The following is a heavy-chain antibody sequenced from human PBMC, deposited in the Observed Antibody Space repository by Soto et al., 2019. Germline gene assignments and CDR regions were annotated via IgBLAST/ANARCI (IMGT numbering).Heavy chain of an antibody. CDR2: ISGSGGST. D-gene: IGHD6-13*01. J-gene: IGHJ4*02. CDR3: AKDSEQLVLSSRPTGHY. CDR1: GFTFSSYA. V-gene: IGHV3-23*01. Sequence: EVQLLESGGGLVQPGGSLRLSCAASGFTFSSYAMSWVRQAPGKGLEWVSAISGSGGSTYYADSVKGRFTISRDNSKYTLYLQMNSLIAEDSAVYYCAKDSEQLVLSSRPTGHYWGQGTLVTVSS.